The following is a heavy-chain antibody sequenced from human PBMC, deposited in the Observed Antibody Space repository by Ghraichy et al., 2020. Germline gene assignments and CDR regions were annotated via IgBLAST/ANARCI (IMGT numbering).Heavy chain of an antibody. Sequence: SETLSLTCTVSGGSISSGGYYWSWIRQHPGKGLEWIGYIYYSGSTYYNPSLKSRVTISVDTSKNQFSLKLSSVTAADTAVYYCARGGIRTSYYYGMDVWGQGTTVTVSS. D-gene: IGHD3-3*02. J-gene: IGHJ6*02. CDR1: GGSISSGGYY. V-gene: IGHV4-31*03. CDR2: IYYSGST. CDR3: ARGGIRTSYYYGMDV.